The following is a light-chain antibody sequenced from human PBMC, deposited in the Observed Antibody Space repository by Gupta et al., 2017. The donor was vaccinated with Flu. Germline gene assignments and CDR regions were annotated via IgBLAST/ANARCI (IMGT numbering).Light chain of an antibody. V-gene: IGKV1-27*01. CDR2: AAS. J-gene: IGKJ4*01. CDR1: QSINNY. Sequence: DIQMTHSPSSLSASVGDRVSITCRASQSINNYLAWYQQKTGKVPNLLIFAASTLQSGVPSRFSGSGSGTDFTLTISSLQPEDVATYYCQRDNAAPLTFGGGTKVEIK. CDR3: QRDNAAPLT.